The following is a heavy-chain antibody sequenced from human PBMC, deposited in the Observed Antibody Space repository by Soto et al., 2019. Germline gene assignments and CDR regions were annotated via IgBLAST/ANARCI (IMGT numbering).Heavy chain of an antibody. J-gene: IGHJ3*02. V-gene: IGHV3-23*01. CDR3: AKVWRRGYCSSTSCPHDAFDI. CDR2: ISGSGGST. D-gene: IGHD2-2*01. CDR1: GFTFSSYA. Sequence: PGGSLRVSCAASGFTFSSYAMSWVRQAPGKGLEWVSAISGSGGSTYYADSVKGRFTISRDNSKNTLYLQMNSLRAEDTAVYYCAKVWRRGYCSSTSCPHDAFDIWGQGTMVTVSS.